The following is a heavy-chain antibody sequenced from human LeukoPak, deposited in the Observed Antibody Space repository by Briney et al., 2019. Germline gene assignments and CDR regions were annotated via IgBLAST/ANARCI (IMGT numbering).Heavy chain of an antibody. CDR1: GYTFTSYA. Sequence: ASVKVSCKASGYTFTSYAMHWVRQAPGQRPEWMGWINAGNANTKYSQKFQGRVTITRDTSASTGYMELSSLSSEDTAVYYYARDQPPYYDILTGHQTYYYYGMDVWGQGTTVTVSS. V-gene: IGHV1-3*01. D-gene: IGHD3-9*01. CDR2: INAGNANT. J-gene: IGHJ6*02. CDR3: ARDQPPYYDILTGHQTYYYYGMDV.